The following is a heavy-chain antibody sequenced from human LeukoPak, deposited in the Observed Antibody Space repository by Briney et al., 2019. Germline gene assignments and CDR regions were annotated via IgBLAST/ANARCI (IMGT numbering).Heavy chain of an antibody. D-gene: IGHD6-19*01. Sequence: GASVKVSCKASGYTFTGYYMHWVRQAPGQGLEWMGWINPNSGGTNYAQKFQGRVTMTRDTSISTAYMELSRLRSDDTAVYYCARDRYVGEYSSGWDYWGQGTLVTVSS. CDR2: INPNSGGT. CDR3: ARDRYVGEYSSGWDY. J-gene: IGHJ4*02. CDR1: GYTFTGYY. V-gene: IGHV1-2*02.